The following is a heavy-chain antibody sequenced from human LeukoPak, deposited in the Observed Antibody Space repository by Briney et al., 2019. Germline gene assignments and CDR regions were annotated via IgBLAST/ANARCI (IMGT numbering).Heavy chain of an antibody. CDR2: IYYSGST. CDR1: GGSISSSSYY. D-gene: IGHD3-9*01. V-gene: IGHV4-39*07. Sequence: SETLSLTCTVSGGSISSSSYYWGWIRQPPGKGLEWIGSIYYSGSTYYNPSLKSRVTISVDTSKNQFSLKLSSVTAADTAVYYCARDRVVDDILTGYPPIDPWGQGTLVTVSS. CDR3: ARDRVVDDILTGYPPIDP. J-gene: IGHJ5*02.